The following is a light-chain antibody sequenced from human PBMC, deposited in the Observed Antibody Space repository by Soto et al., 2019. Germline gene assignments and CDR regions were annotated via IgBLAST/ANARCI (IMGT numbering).Light chain of an antibody. J-gene: IGLJ2*01. CDR3: SSFTISRNTVI. CDR2: EVS. V-gene: IGLV2-14*01. CDR1: SSDVGDYNH. Sequence: QSALTQPPSASGSPGQSVTISCTGTSSDVGDYNHVSWYQQHPGKAPKLMIYEVSNRPSGISNRFSGSKSGNTASLTISGLQAEDEADYYCSSFTISRNTVIFGGWTKVTVL.